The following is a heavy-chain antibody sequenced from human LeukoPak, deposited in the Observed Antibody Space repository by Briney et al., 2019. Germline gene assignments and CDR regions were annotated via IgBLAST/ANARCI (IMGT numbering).Heavy chain of an antibody. CDR2: INWNGGST. V-gene: IGHV3-20*04. D-gene: IGHD3-22*01. CDR1: GFTFDDYG. Sequence: GGSLRLSCAASGFTFDDYGMSWVRQAPGKGLEWVSGINWNGGSTGYADSVKGRFTISRDNAKNSLYLQMNSLRAEDTALYYCARDYDSSGYSDAFVIWGQGTMVTVSS. CDR3: ARDYDSSGYSDAFVI. J-gene: IGHJ3*02.